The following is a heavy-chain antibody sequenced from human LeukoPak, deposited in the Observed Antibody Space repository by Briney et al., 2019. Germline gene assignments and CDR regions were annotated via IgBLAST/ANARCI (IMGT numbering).Heavy chain of an antibody. V-gene: IGHV4-4*02. J-gene: IGHJ4*02. CDR3: AREGGFYRPLDY. D-gene: IGHD3-3*01. CDR1: GGSVINTNW. CDR2: VHLDGRT. Sequence: PSGTLSLTCGVSGGSVINTNWWTWVRQPPGKGLEWIGEVHLDGRTNCNPSLESRLTMSVDVSENQVSLKLTSVTAADTAVYYCAREGGFYRPLDYSGQGTLVTVSS.